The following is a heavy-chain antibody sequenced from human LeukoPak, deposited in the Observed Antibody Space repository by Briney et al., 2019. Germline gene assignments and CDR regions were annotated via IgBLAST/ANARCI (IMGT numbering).Heavy chain of an antibody. CDR1: GGSFSGYY. V-gene: IGHV4-34*01. J-gene: IGHJ4*02. Sequence: PSETLSLTCAVYGGSFSGYYWSWIRQPPGKGLEWIGEINHSGSTNYNPSLKSRVTISVDTSKNQFSLKLSSVTAADTAVYYCARRTYYYGSGSYSYFDYWGQGILVTVSS. D-gene: IGHD3-10*01. CDR3: ARRTYYYGSGSYSYFDY. CDR2: INHSGST.